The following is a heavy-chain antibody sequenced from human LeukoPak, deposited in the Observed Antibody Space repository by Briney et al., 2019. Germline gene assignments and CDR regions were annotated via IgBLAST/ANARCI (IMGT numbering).Heavy chain of an antibody. CDR1: GFTVSSSY. Sequence: GGSLRLSCAASGFTVSSSYMSWVRQAPGKGLEWVANIKPDGSEKDYVDSLKGRFTISRDNAKNSLHLQVNSLRDEDTAVYYCARFGVPYGVDVWGQGTTVTVSS. CDR2: IKPDGSEK. V-gene: IGHV3-7*04. D-gene: IGHD3-16*01. CDR3: ARFGVPYGVDV. J-gene: IGHJ6*02.